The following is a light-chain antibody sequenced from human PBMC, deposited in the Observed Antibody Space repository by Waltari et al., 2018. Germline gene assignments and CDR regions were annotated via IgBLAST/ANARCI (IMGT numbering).Light chain of an antibody. J-gene: IGKJ1*01. V-gene: IGKV3-15*01. Sequence: EIVMTHPPATLSVSPGERPTLSCRASQSVSSNLAWYQQKPGQAPRLLIYGASTRATGIPARFSGSGSGTEFTLTISSLQSEDFAVYYCQQYNNWPRTFGQGTKVEIK. CDR1: QSVSSN. CDR2: GAS. CDR3: QQYNNWPRT.